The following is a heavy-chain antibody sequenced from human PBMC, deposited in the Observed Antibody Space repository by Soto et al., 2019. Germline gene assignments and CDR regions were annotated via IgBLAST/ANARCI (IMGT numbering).Heavy chain of an antibody. CDR3: TRYLDF. Sequence: GGSLRLSCAASGFTFSRYGMNWVRQAPGKGLEWVSSISSSTSYVYYADSVQGRFSVSRDNAKNSLFLQMSSLTAEDSGLYYCTRYLDFWGQGTLVTVSS. CDR1: GFTFSRYG. CDR2: ISSSTSYV. V-gene: IGHV3-21*06. J-gene: IGHJ4*02.